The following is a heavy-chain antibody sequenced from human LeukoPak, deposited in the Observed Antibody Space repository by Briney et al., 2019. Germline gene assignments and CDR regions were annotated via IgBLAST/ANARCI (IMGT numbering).Heavy chain of an antibody. Sequence: SQTLSLTCAISGDSVSGNSVAWNWIRQSPSRGLEWLGRTYYRSKWYNDYAESVKSRITINPDTSKNQFSLQLNSVTSEDTAVYYCARTRNWGGFDYWGQGTLVTVSS. J-gene: IGHJ4*02. D-gene: IGHD7-27*01. CDR1: GDSVSGNSVA. CDR2: TYYRSKWYN. V-gene: IGHV6-1*01. CDR3: ARTRNWGGFDY.